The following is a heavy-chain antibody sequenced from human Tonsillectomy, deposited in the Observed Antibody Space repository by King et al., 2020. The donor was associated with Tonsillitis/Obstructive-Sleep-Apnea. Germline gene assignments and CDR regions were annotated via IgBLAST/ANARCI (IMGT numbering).Heavy chain of an antibody. D-gene: IGHD3/OR15-3a*01. J-gene: IGHJ6*03. Sequence: QMQLQESGPGLVKPSETLSLTCTVSGGSISSSSYYWGWIRQPPGKGLEWIGSIYYSGSTYYNPSLKSRVTISVDTSKNQFSLKLSSVTAADTAVYYRASDFLGYYYYMDVWGKGTTVTVSS. V-gene: IGHV4-39*01. CDR2: IYYSGST. CDR3: ASDFLGYYYYMDV. CDR1: GGSISSSSYY.